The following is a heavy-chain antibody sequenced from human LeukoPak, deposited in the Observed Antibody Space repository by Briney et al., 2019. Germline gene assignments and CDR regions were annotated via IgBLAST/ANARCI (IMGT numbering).Heavy chain of an antibody. CDR3: AKPGEVRKANILTGPFGY. CDR2: ISGSGGST. Sequence: PGGSLRLSCAASGFTFSSYGMSWVRQAPGKGLEWVSGISGSGGSTYYADSVKGRLTISRDNSKNTLYLQMNSLRAEDTAVYYCAKPGEVRKANILTGPFGYWGQGTLVTVSS. CDR1: GFTFSSYG. V-gene: IGHV3-23*01. J-gene: IGHJ4*02. D-gene: IGHD3-9*01.